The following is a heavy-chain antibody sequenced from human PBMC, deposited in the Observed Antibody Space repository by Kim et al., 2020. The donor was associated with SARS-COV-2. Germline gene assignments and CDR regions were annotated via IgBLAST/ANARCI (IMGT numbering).Heavy chain of an antibody. J-gene: IGHJ4*02. V-gene: IGHV5-51*01. Sequence: YIPSFQDQVTISADKSISTADLQWSSLKASDTAMYYCARLGYSYGYYFDYWGQGALVTVSS. D-gene: IGHD5-18*01. CDR3: ARLGYSYGYYFDY.